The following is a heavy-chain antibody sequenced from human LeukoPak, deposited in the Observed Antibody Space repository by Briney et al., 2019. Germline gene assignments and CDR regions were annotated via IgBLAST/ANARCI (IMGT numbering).Heavy chain of an antibody. Sequence: GGSLRLSCAASGFTFSSYGMHWVRQAPGKGLEWVAVIWYDGSNKYYADSVKGRFTISRDNSKNTLYPQMNSLRAEDTAVYYCAKDALPMITFGGVIVDRNNWFDPWGQGTLVTVSS. D-gene: IGHD3-16*02. CDR1: GFTFSSYG. CDR3: AKDALPMITFGGVIVDRNNWFDP. CDR2: IWYDGSNK. J-gene: IGHJ5*02. V-gene: IGHV3-33*06.